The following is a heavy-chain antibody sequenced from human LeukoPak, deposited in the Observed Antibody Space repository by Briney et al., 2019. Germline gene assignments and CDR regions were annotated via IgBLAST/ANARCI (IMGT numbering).Heavy chain of an antibody. Sequence: PGGSLRLSCAASGFTFSSYWMSWVRQAPGKGLEWVANIKQDGSEKYYVDSVKGRFTISRDNAKNSLYLQMNSLRAEDTAVYYCARDHGNSWDYYYMDVWGKGTTVTVSS. V-gene: IGHV3-7*01. CDR1: GFTFSSYW. D-gene: IGHD4-23*01. J-gene: IGHJ6*03. CDR3: ARDHGNSWDYYYMDV. CDR2: IKQDGSEK.